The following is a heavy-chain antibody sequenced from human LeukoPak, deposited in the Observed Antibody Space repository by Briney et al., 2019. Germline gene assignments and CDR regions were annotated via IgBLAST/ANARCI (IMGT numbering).Heavy chain of an antibody. CDR1: GGTFSSYA. Sequence: ASVKVSCKASGGTFSSYAISWVRQAPGQGLEWMGWISAYNGNTNYAQKLQGRVTMTTDTSTSTAYMELRSLRSDDTAVYYCARMSGSYYIDWFDPWGQGTLVTVSS. J-gene: IGHJ5*02. D-gene: IGHD1-26*01. V-gene: IGHV1-18*01. CDR2: ISAYNGNT. CDR3: ARMSGSYYIDWFDP.